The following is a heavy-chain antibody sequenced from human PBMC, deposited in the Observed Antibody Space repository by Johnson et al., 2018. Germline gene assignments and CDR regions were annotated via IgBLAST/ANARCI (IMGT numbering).Heavy chain of an antibody. J-gene: IGHJ3*02. D-gene: IGHD3-22*01. CDR3: GGNYYDGDAFDI. Sequence: QVQLVQSGAEVKKPGSSVKVSCKASGYTFTSYSMHWVRLAPGQRLEWMGWINAGNGNTKYSQNFQGRVTIARDTSASTAYLELSSLRSEDTAVYYCGGNYYDGDAFDIWGQGKRVPVSA. CDR2: INAGNGNT. V-gene: IGHV1-3*01. CDR1: GYTFTSYS.